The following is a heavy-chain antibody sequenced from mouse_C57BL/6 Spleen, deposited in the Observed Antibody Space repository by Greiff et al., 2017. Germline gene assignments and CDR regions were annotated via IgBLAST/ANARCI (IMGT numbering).Heavy chain of an antibody. D-gene: IGHD4-1*01. CDR2: INPGSGGT. CDR1: GYAFTNYL. CDR3: ARNSLGRGRYFDY. V-gene: IGHV1-54*01. J-gene: IGHJ2*01. Sequence: QVQLQQSGAELVRPGTSVKVSCKASGYAFTNYLIEWVKQRPGQGLEWIGVINPGSGGTNYNEKFKGKATLTADKSSSTAYMQLSSLTSEDSAVYFCARNSLGRGRYFDYGGQGTTLTVSS.